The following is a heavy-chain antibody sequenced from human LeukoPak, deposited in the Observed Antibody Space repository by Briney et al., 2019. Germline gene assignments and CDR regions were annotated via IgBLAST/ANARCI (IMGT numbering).Heavy chain of an antibody. CDR2: IYHSGNA. CDR1: GGSISSGTYY. CDR3: ARDLRGAYMDCCDY. Sequence: SETLSLTCTVSGGSISSGTYYWGWIRQPPGKGLEWIGSIYHSGNAYYDQSLMSRVTISVDTSKNQFSLKVSSATAADTAVYYCARDLRGAYMDCCDYWGQGTLDTVSS. V-gene: IGHV4-39*07. J-gene: IGHJ4*02. D-gene: IGHD3-16*01.